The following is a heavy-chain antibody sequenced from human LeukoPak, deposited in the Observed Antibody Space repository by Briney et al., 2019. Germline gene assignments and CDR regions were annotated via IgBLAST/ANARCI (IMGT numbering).Heavy chain of an antibody. D-gene: IGHD6-19*01. CDR3: ARVSTIEVRH. J-gene: IGHJ4*02. V-gene: IGHV3-48*01. CDR1: GLTISDYN. CDR2: ISSSISSTI. Sequence: GGSLRLSCAASGLTISDYNMNWVRQAPGKGLKWVSYISSSISSTIYYADSVRGRFTISRDDAKNSLYLQMNSLRAEDTAVYYCARVSTIEVRHWGRGTLVTVSS.